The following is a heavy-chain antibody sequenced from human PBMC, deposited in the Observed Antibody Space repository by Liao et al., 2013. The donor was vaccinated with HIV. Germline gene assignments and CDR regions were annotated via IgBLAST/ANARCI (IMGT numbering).Heavy chain of an antibody. CDR1: GGSISSGSYY. Sequence: QVQLQESGPGLVKPSQTLSLTCTVSGGSISSGSYYWSWIRQPAGKGLEWIGRIYTSGSTNYNPSLKSRVTISVDTSKNQFSLKLSSVTAADTAVYYCARDRRDCTNGVCYRVGYFQHWGQGHPGHRLL. D-gene: IGHD2-8*01. CDR2: IYTSGST. CDR3: ARDRRDCTNGVCYRVGYFQH. J-gene: IGHJ1*01. V-gene: IGHV4-61*02.